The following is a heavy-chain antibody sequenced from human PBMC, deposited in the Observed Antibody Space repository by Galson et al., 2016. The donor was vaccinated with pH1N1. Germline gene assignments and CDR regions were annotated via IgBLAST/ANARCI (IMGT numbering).Heavy chain of an antibody. Sequence: SVKVSCKASGGTFSSYAFSWVRQAPGQGLEWMGRIIGMFGTANYAQKFQGRVTITADESTSTAYMELSSLSSEDTAVYYCARAPGYYDSSGYYPAWGQGTLVTVSS. CDR3: ARAPGYYDSSGYYPA. J-gene: IGHJ4*02. V-gene: IGHV1-69*13. CDR1: GGTFSSYA. CDR2: IIGMFGTA. D-gene: IGHD3-22*01.